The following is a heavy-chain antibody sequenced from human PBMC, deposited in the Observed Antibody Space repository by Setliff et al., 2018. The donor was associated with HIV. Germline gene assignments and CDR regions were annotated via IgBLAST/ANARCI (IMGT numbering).Heavy chain of an antibody. V-gene: IGHV3-64*04. Sequence: GGSLRLSCSASGFTFSSYAMHWVRQAPGKGLEYVSAITSNGGSTYYADSVKGRFTISRDNSKNTLFLQMNSLRPEDTAVYYCARDCRVGWVFTYGMDVWGQGTLVTV. CDR1: GFTFSSYA. CDR3: ARDCRVGWVFTYGMDV. D-gene: IGHD6-13*01. CDR2: ITSNGGST. J-gene: IGHJ6*02.